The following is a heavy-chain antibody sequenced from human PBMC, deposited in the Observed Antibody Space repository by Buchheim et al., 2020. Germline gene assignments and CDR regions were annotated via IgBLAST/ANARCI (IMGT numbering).Heavy chain of an antibody. D-gene: IGHD5-18*01. J-gene: IGHJ4*02. V-gene: IGHV4-59*01. CDR1: GGSISSYY. Sequence: QVQLQESGPGLVKPSETLSLTCTVSGGSISSYYWSWIRQPPGKGLEWIGYIHYSGSTNYNPSLKSRGTITVDTSKKQFALKLSSVTAADTAVYYCARVHSDRYSYGSLDYWGQGTL. CDR3: ARVHSDRYSYGSLDY. CDR2: IHYSGST.